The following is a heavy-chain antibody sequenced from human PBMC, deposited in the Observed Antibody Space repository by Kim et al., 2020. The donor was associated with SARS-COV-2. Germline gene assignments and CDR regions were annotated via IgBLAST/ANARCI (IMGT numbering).Heavy chain of an antibody. CDR2: INHSGST. J-gene: IGHJ5*02. CDR1: GGSFSGYY. V-gene: IGHV4-34*01. Sequence: SETLSLTCAVYGGSFSGYYWSWIRQPPGKGLEWIGEINHSGSTNYNPSLKSRVTISVDTSKNQFSLKLSSLTAADTAVYYLAGVFRRFGGLGAGWWFDP. CDR3: AGVFRRFGGLGAGWWFDP. D-gene: IGHD3-10*01.